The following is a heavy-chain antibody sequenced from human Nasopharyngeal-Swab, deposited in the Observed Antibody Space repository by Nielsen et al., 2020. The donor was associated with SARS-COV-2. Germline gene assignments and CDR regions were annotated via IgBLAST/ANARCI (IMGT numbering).Heavy chain of an antibody. CDR2: IWYDGSNK. J-gene: IGHJ6*02. D-gene: IGHD3-3*01. V-gene: IGHV3-33*01. CDR3: ARVVLRFLEWIPRLYGMDV. Sequence: WIRQPPGKGLEWVAVIWYDGSNKYYADSVKGRFTISRDNAKNSLYLQMNSLRAEDTAAYYCARVVLRFLEWIPRLYGMDVWGQGTTVTVSS.